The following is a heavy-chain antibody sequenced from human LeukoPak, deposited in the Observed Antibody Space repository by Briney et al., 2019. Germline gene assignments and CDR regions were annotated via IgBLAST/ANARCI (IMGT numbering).Heavy chain of an antibody. CDR2: INSDGSST. V-gene: IGHV3-74*01. CDR3: ARAGYYGISVNDAFDV. Sequence: GGSLRLSCAASGFTFSSYWMHWVRQAPGKGLVWVSRINSDGSSTSYADSVKGRFTISRDNAKNTLFLQMNSLRAEDTAVYYCARAGYYGISVNDAFDVWGQGSMVTVSS. CDR1: GFTFSSYW. J-gene: IGHJ3*01. D-gene: IGHD3-22*01.